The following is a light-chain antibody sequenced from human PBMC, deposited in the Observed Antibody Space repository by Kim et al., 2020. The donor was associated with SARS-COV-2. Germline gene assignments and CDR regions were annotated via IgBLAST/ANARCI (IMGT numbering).Light chain of an antibody. J-gene: IGLJ1*01. V-gene: IGLV2-11*01. CDR2: DVT. Sequence: QSALTQPRSVSGSPGQSVTISCTGSSSDIGGYDHVSWYQRRPGKAPKVIIYDVTRRPSGVPDHFSGSKSGNTASLIISGLQADDEADYYCCSYAGNDTFFVFGTGTEVTVL. CDR3: CSYAGNDTFFV. CDR1: SSDIGGYDH.